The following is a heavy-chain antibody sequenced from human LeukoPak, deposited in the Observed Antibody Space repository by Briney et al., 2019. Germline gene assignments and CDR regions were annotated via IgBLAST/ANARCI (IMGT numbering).Heavy chain of an antibody. CDR2: INWNGGST. CDR3: ARDRDSSSGYYYLFDY. Sequence: PGGSLRLSCAASGFTFDDYGLNWVRQAPGKGLEWVSGINWNGGSTGYADSVKGRFTISRDYAKNFLYLQMNSLRAEDTALYYCARDRDSSSGYYYLFDYWGQGTLVTVSS. CDR1: GFTFDDYG. V-gene: IGHV3-20*04. D-gene: IGHD3-22*01. J-gene: IGHJ4*02.